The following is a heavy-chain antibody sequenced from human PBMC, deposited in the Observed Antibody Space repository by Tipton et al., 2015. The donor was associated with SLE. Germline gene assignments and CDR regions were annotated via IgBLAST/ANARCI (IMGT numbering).Heavy chain of an antibody. J-gene: IGHJ4*02. Sequence: SLRLSCAVSGFTFSNYVIHWVRQAPGKGLEWVAVISHDGRDKYYADSVKGRFTISRDNVKNSLYLHMDSLRAEDTAVYFCARSCRTTSCYRAGIDYWGQGTLVTVSS. CDR1: GFTFSNYV. V-gene: IGHV3-30*04. D-gene: IGHD2-2*01. CDR2: ISHDGRDK. CDR3: ARSCRTTSCYRAGIDY.